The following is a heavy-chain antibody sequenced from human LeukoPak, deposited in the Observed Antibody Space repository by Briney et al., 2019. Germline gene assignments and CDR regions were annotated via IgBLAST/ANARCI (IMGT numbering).Heavy chain of an antibody. J-gene: IGHJ5*02. CDR1: GYTFTSYG. V-gene: IGHV1-18*01. CDR3: ARAVDSSGYYPHNWFDP. CDR2: ISAYNGNT. D-gene: IGHD3-22*01. Sequence: ASVKVSCKASGYTFTSYGISWVRQAPGQGLEWMGWISAYNGNTNYAQKLQSRVTMTTDTSTSTAYMELRSLRSDDTAVYYCARAVDSSGYYPHNWFDPWGQGTLVTVSS.